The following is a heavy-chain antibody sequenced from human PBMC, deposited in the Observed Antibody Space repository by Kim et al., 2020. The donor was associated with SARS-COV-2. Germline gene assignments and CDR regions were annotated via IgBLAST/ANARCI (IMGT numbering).Heavy chain of an antibody. D-gene: IGHD6-19*01. Sequence: GESLKISCKGSGYSFTSYWIGWVRQMPGKGLEWMGIIYPGDSDTRYSPSFQGQVTISADKSISTAYLQWSSLKASDTAMYYCARVALGYSSGWSPFDYWGQGTLVTVSS. CDR1: GYSFTSYW. J-gene: IGHJ4*02. V-gene: IGHV5-51*01. CDR3: ARVALGYSSGWSPFDY. CDR2: IYPGDSDT.